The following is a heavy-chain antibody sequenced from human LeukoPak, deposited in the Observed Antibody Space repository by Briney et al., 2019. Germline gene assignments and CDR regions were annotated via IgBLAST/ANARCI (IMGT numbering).Heavy chain of an antibody. CDR2: IYYSGST. J-gene: IGHJ5*02. Sequence: PSETLSLTCTVSGGSISSSSYYWGWIRQPPGKGLEWIGSIYYSGSTYYNPSLKSRVTISVDTSKNQFSLKLSSVTAADTAVYYCARDSPTMVRGVITSNWFDPWGQGTLVTVSS. CDR1: GGSISSSSYY. D-gene: IGHD3-10*01. V-gene: IGHV4-39*02. CDR3: ARDSPTMVRGVITSNWFDP.